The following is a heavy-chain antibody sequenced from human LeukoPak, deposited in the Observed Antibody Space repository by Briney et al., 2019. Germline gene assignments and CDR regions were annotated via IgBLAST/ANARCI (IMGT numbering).Heavy chain of an antibody. V-gene: IGHV3-30*04. CDR1: GFTFSSYA. CDR2: ISYDGSNK. CDR3: AKDPLDSGGWHYFDY. D-gene: IGHD2-15*01. J-gene: IGHJ4*02. Sequence: PGGSLRLSCAASGFTFSSYAMHWVRQAPGKGLEWVAVISYDGSNKYYADSVKGRFTISRDNSKNTLYLQMNSLRAEDTAVYYCAKDPLDSGGWHYFDYWGQGTLVTVSS.